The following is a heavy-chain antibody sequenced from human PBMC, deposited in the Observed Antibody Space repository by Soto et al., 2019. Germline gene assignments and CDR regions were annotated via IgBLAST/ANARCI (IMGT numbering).Heavy chain of an antibody. CDR3: ARGQQLVANWLDP. CDR2: VYPSGHT. J-gene: IGHJ5*02. Sequence: SETLSLTCAVSGDSISSYSWNWIRQTAGRGLEWIGRVYPSGHTQYRSSFETRVTVSVDMSTNQFFLELRSVAAEDTAVYYCARGQQLVANWLDPWGQGILVTVSS. CDR1: GDSISSYS. D-gene: IGHD6-6*01. V-gene: IGHV4-4*07.